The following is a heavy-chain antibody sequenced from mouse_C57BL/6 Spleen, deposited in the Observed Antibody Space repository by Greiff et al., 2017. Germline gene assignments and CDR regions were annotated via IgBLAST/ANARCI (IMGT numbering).Heavy chain of an antibody. CDR1: GFTFSDYG. V-gene: IGHV5-15*04. Sequence: EVQLVESGGGLVQPGGSLKLSCAASGFTFSDYGMAWVRQAPRKGPEWVAFISNLAYSIYYADTVTGRFTISRENASNTLYLEMSSLRSEDAAMYYCARRGSSRNYWAIDFWGTGTTVTVSS. J-gene: IGHJ1*03. D-gene: IGHD1-1*01. CDR3: ARRGSSRNYWAIDF. CDR2: ISNLAYSI.